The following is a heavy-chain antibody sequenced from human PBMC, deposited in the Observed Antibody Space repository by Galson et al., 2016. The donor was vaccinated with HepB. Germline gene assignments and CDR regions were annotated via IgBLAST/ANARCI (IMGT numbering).Heavy chain of an antibody. CDR1: GYTFTGYY. V-gene: IGHV1-2*02. Sequence: SVKVSCKASGYTFTGYYMHWVRQAPGQGLEWMGWINPNSGGTNYAQMFQGRVTMARDTSISTAYMELSRLRSDDTAVYYCARESAMYYHGWGSWTGGVRQYYFDYWGQGTLVTVSS. CDR3: ARESAMYYHGWGSWTGGVRQYYFDY. D-gene: IGHD3-10*01. J-gene: IGHJ4*02. CDR2: INPNSGGT.